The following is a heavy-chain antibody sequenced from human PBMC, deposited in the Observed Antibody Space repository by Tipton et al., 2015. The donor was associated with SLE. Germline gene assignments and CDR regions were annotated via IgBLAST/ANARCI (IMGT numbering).Heavy chain of an antibody. D-gene: IGHD6-13*01. V-gene: IGHV3-7*04. J-gene: IGHJ1*01. Sequence: SLRLSCSVSGLRFREAYMSWIRQAPGKGLEWVANIKRDGSEKYYVDSVKGRFTISRDNAENSLYLQMNSLRAEDTAVYYCAGGGDSGSWYGYFQHWGQGALVTVSS. CDR3: AGGGDSGSWYGYFQH. CDR1: GLRFREAY. CDR2: IKRDGSEK.